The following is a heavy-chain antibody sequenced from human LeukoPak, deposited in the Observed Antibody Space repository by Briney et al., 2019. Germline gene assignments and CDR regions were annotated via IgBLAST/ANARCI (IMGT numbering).Heavy chain of an antibody. V-gene: IGHV3-21*01. J-gene: IGHJ3*02. Sequence: GGSLRLSCAASGFTFSSYSMNWVRRAPGKGLEWVSSISTSSSYIYSADSVKGRFTISRDNAKNSLYLQMNSLRAEDTAVYYCVRDTFSPDAFDIWGQGTMVTVSS. D-gene: IGHD3-16*01. CDR2: ISTSSSYI. CDR3: VRDTFSPDAFDI. CDR1: GFTFSSYS.